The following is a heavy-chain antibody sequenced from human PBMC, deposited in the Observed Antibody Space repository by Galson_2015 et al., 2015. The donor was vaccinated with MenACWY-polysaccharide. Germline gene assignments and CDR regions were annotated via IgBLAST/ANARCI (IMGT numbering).Heavy chain of an antibody. CDR2: VYWDDDK. J-gene: IGHJ4*02. D-gene: IGHD3-3*01. CDR3: AHRKLITVFGLVTDVGLYFDY. Sequence: PALVNPTQTLALTCTFSGLSLSTSGVGVGWIRQPPGKAPEWLALVYWDDDKRYSPSLTNRVTVTKDTSKNQVVLSMTNMDPVDTATYFCAHRKLITVFGLVTDVGLYFDYWSQGTLVTVSS. CDR1: GLSLSTSGVG. V-gene: IGHV2-5*02.